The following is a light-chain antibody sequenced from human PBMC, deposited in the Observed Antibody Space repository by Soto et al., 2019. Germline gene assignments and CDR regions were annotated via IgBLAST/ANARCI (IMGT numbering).Light chain of an antibody. CDR3: HQYGESPL. CDR2: GAS. Sequence: EIVSMQSPGSLRFCPGQIATISCRASQSVRSSYLGWYQQKPGQAHRLLIYGASIRATGIPDRFGGSGSGTDFPLTISRLEPEDFAVYYCHQYGESPLFGPGTKVDIK. CDR1: QSVRSSY. J-gene: IGKJ3*01. V-gene: IGKV3-20*01.